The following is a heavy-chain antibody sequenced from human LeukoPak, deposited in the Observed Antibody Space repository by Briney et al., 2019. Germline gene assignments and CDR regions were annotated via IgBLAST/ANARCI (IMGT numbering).Heavy chain of an antibody. Sequence: SETLSLTCTVSGGSISTNSYYGSWIRQPPGKGLEWLGYIYHSGSTYYNPSLKSRVTISADRSNNQFSLKLTSVTAADTAVYYCVGYYDSSGYYPTYYFDYWGQGTLVTVSS. CDR2: IYHSGST. V-gene: IGHV4-30-2*01. CDR3: VGYYDSSGYYPTYYFDY. CDR1: GGSISTNSYY. D-gene: IGHD3-22*01. J-gene: IGHJ4*02.